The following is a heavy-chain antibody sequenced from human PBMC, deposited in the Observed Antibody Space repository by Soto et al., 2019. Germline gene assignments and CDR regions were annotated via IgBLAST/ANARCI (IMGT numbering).Heavy chain of an antibody. J-gene: IGHJ4*02. Sequence: QVQLVESGGGVVQPGRSLRLSCAASGFTFSRYTMHWVRQAPGKGLEWVAAISDDGSNTYYADSVKGRFTISRYNSKNALYQQMNSLSTEDTSVHYCAREVYYDFWRSFNTPPYYFDDWGQGTLVTVS. V-gene: IGHV3-30-3*01. D-gene: IGHD3-3*01. CDR2: ISDDGSNT. CDR1: GFTFSRYT. CDR3: AREVYYDFWRSFNTPPYYFDD.